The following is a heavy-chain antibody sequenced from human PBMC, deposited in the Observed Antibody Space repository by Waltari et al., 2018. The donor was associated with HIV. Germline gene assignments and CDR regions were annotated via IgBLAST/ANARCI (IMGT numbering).Heavy chain of an antibody. J-gene: IGHJ2*01. CDR2: SNSDGSST. V-gene: IGHV3-74*01. CDR1: GFTFSSYW. CDR3: ARSAGHFDL. Sequence: EVQLVESGGGLVQPGGSLRLSCAAPGFTFSSYWMHWLRQAPGKGLVWVSRSNSDGSSTSNADSVKGRFTISRDNAKNTLYLQMNSLRAEDTAVYYCARSAGHFDLWGRGTLVIVSS.